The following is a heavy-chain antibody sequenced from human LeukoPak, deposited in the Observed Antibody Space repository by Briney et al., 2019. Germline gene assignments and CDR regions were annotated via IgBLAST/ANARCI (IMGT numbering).Heavy chain of an antibody. CDR1: GGSISSGGYY. V-gene: IGHV4-30-4*08. J-gene: IGHJ4*02. Sequence: SETLSLTCTVSGGSISSGGYYWSWIRQPPGKGLEWIGYIYYSGSTYYNPSLKSRVTISLDTSKNQFSLKLSSVTAADTAVYYCARDHGWLGVDYWGQGTLVTVSS. D-gene: IGHD3-10*01. CDR3: ARDHGWLGVDY. CDR2: IYYSGST.